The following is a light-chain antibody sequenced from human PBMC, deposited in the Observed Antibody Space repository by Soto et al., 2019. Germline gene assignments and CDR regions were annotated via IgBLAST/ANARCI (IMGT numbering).Light chain of an antibody. V-gene: IGKV1-5*03. CDR1: QSISHW. CDR3: QQYSSFWT. Sequence: DIQMTQSPSTLSASVGDRVTITCRASQSISHWLAWYQQKPGKAPNLLIYKASSLESGVPSRFSGSGSGTEFTLTISSLQPDDFATYYCQQYSSFWTFGQGTKVDIK. J-gene: IGKJ1*01. CDR2: KAS.